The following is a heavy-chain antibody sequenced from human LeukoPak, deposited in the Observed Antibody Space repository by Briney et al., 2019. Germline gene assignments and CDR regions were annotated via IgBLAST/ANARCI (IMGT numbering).Heavy chain of an antibody. J-gene: IGHJ4*02. CDR3: ATAEGEN. V-gene: IGHV3-53*01. Sequence: GGSLRLSCAASGFTVSSNFLSWVRQAPGKGLEWVSVIYSGTNTHYADSVKGRFTISRDNSKNTVYLQMNSLRAEDTAVYYCATAEGENWGQGTLVTVSS. CDR2: IYSGTNT. CDR1: GFTVSSNF. D-gene: IGHD3-16*01.